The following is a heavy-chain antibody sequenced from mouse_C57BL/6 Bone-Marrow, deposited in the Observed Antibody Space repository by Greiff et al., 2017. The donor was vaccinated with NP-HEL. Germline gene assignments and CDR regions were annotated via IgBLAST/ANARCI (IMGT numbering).Heavy chain of an antibody. CDR2: IWRGGST. V-gene: IGHV2-2*01. CDR3: ARFLYYFDY. Sequence: VQLQQSGPGLVQPSQSLSITCTVSGFSLTSYGVHWVRQSPGTGLEWLGVIWRGGSTDYNAAFISRLSISKDNSKSHVFFKMYSLQADDTAIYYCARFLYYFDYWGQGNTLAVSS. CDR1: GFSLTSYG. J-gene: IGHJ2*01.